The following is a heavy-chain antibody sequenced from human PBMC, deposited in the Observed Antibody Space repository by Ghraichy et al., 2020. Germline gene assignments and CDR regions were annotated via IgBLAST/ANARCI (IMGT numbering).Heavy chain of an antibody. D-gene: IGHD3-10*01. CDR3: ATSRGYYGSFSYYDMDV. V-gene: IGHV3-23*01. CDR2: ISDNGDST. Sequence: GGSLRLSCAASGFTFSSYAMSWVRQAPGKGLEWVSSISDNGDSTYYADSVKARFTISRDNSKNTLYLRLFSLRAEDTAVYYCATSRGYYGSFSYYDMDVCGPGTTVTVS. CDR1: GFTFSSYA. J-gene: IGHJ6*02.